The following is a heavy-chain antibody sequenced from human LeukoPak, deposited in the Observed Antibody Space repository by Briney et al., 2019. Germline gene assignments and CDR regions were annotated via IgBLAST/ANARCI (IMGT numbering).Heavy chain of an antibody. Sequence: PSQTLSLTCTVSGGSISSKSYYWSWIRQPAGKGLEWIGRIYTSGSTYYNASLKSQVSISIDTSKNQFSLRLTSVTAADTAVYYCARQTGSGLFILPGGQGTLVTVSS. D-gene: IGHD3/OR15-3a*01. V-gene: IGHV4-61*02. CDR2: IYTSGST. J-gene: IGHJ4*02. CDR3: ARQTGSGLFILP. CDR1: GGSISSKSYY.